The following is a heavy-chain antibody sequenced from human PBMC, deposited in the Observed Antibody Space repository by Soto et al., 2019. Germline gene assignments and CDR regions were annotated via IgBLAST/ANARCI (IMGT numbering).Heavy chain of an antibody. CDR3: AKDLALGRYLPFDY. V-gene: IGHV3-30*18. Sequence: QVQLVESGGGVVQPGRSLRLSCAASGFTFSSYGMHWVRQAPGKGLEWVAVISYDGSNKYYADSVKGRFTISRDNSKNTLYLQMNSLRAEDTAVYYCAKDLALGRYLPFDYWGQGTLVTVSS. J-gene: IGHJ4*02. D-gene: IGHD3-16*01. CDR1: GFTFSSYG. CDR2: ISYDGSNK.